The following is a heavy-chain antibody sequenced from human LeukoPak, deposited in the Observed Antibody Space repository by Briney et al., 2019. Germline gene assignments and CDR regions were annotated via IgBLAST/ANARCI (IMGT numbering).Heavy chain of an antibody. CDR1: KFTFSNYA. CDR2: VSGNGGST. D-gene: IGHD5-18*01. V-gene: IGHV3-23*01. J-gene: IGHJ3*02. CDR3: ATLTREGYSYGSPGAFSNFDI. Sequence: PGGSLRLSCAASKFTFSNYAMSWVRQAPGKGLEWVSGVSGNGGSTYYADSVKGRFTISRDNSKNTLYLQMNSLRAEDTAVYYCATLTREGYSYGSPGAFSNFDIWGQGTMVTVSS.